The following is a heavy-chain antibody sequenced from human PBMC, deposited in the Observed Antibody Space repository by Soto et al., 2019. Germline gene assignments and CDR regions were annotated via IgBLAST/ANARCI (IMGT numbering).Heavy chain of an antibody. Sequence: QVQLVQSGAEVKKPGSSVKVSCKASGGTFSSYAIRWVRQAPGQGLDWMGGIIPIFGTANYAQKFQGGVTLAADESTRATYVQLSSLRYGDTAVYDCATPSPDSRSSQNWLDPWGQGTLVPGSS. CDR2: IIPIFGTA. D-gene: IGHD6-6*01. CDR1: GGTFSSYA. CDR3: ATPSPDSRSSQNWLDP. J-gene: IGHJ5*02. V-gene: IGHV1-69*01.